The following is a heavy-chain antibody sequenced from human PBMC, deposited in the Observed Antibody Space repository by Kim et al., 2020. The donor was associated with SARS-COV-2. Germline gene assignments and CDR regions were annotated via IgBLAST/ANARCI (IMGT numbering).Heavy chain of an antibody. D-gene: IGHD1-26*01. CDR3: AKAVVGTNDY. Sequence: GGSLRLSCAASGFTFRNYAMSWVRQAPGKGLEWVSTVTASGSNTYYADSVKGRFTISRDNSKNTLYLQMNGLRAEDAALYYCAKAVVGTNDYWGQVTLVT. CDR1: GFTFRNYA. CDR2: VTASGSNT. V-gene: IGHV3-23*01. J-gene: IGHJ4*02.